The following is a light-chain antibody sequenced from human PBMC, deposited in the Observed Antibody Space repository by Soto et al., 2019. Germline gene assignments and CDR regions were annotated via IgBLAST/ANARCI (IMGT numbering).Light chain of an antibody. J-gene: IGKJ5*01. CDR1: QSIALS. CDR2: VAF. CDR3: QQSFRSPIT. Sequence: DIHMTQSPYSLSASLGDAVTMTCRASQSIALSVNWYQQKPGKAPKLLIYVAFTLESGVPSRFSGSGSGTEFTLTIRSLQPEDFATYYCQQSFRSPITFGQGTRLEIK. V-gene: IGKV1-39*01.